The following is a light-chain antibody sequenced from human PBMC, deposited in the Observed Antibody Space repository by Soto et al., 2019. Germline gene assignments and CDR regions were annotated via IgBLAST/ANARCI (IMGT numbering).Light chain of an antibody. Sequence: QSALTQPASVSGSPGQSITISCTGTSSDVGSYNLVSWYQQHPGKAPKLMIFEGSKRPSGVSNRFSGSKSGNTASLTISGLQAEDEADYYCCSYAGSSTPHYVFGTGTKPPS. V-gene: IGLV2-23*01. CDR3: CSYAGSSTPHYV. CDR1: SSDVGSYNL. CDR2: EGS. J-gene: IGLJ1*01.